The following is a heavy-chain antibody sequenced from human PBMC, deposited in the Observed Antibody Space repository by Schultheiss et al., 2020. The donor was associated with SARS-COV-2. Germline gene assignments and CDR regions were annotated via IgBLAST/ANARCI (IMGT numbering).Heavy chain of an antibody. Sequence: ASVKVSCKASGYTFTGYYMHWVRQAPGQGLEWMGWMNPNSGNTGYAQKFQGRVTMTRNTSISTAYMELSSLRSEDTAVYYCARGPHYGSGRFDYWGQGTLVTVSS. CDR1: GYTFTGYY. CDR2: MNPNSGNT. D-gene: IGHD3-10*01. V-gene: IGHV1-8*02. CDR3: ARGPHYGSGRFDY. J-gene: IGHJ4*02.